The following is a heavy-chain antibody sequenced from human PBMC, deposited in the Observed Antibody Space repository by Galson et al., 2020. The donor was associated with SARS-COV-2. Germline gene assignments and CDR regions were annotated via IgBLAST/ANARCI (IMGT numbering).Heavy chain of an antibody. Sequence: SETLSLTCTVSGGSINSGDYYWSWIRQLPGKGLEWIGYIYYSGNTYYNPSLKSRVAISIDTSKNQFSLRLTSVTAADTAVYYCARLSQRRQLVGAADNWGQGTLVTVSS. D-gene: IGHD1-26*01. CDR1: GGSINSGDYY. CDR3: ARLSQRRQLVGAADN. J-gene: IGHJ4*02. V-gene: IGHV4-31*03. CDR2: IYYSGNT.